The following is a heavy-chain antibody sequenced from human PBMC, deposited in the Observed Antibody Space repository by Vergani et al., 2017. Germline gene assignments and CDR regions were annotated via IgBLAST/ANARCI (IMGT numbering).Heavy chain of an antibody. CDR3: ARVDLDCTNGVCYPDFDY. V-gene: IGHV1-18*01. CDR1: GYTFTSYG. J-gene: IGHJ4*02. CDR2: ISAYNGNT. Sequence: QVQLVQSGAEVKKPGASVKVSCKASGYTFTSYGISWVRQAPGQGLEWMGWISAYNGNTNYAQKLQGRVTMTTDTSTSTAYMELRSLRAEDTAVYYCARVDLDCTNGVCYPDFDYWGQGTLVTVSS. D-gene: IGHD2-8*01.